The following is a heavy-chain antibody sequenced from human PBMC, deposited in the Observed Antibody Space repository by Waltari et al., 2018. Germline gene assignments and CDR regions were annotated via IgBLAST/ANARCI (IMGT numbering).Heavy chain of an antibody. V-gene: IGHV3-23*01. CDR3: AKGADIVVVPAATTAYYYYYGMDV. D-gene: IGHD2-2*01. Sequence: EVQLLESGGGLVQPGGSLRLSCAASGFTFRSYAMSWVRQAPGKGLEWVSAISGSGGSTYYADSVKGRFTISRDNSKNTLYLQMNSLRAEDTAVYYCAKGADIVVVPAATTAYYYYYGMDVWGQGTTVTVSS. J-gene: IGHJ6*02. CDR2: ISGSGGST. CDR1: GFTFRSYA.